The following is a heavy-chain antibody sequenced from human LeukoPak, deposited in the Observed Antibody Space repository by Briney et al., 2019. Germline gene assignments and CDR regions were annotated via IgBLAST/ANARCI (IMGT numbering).Heavy chain of an antibody. CDR3: ARMGLGGPYGY. CDR2: IYHSGST. CDR1: GGSISSYY. D-gene: IGHD3-16*01. Sequence: SETLSLTCTVSGGSISSYYWSWIRQPPGKGLEWIGSIYHSGSTYYNPSLKSRVTISVDTSKNQFSLKLSSVTAADTAVYYCARMGLGGPYGYWGQGTLVTVSS. J-gene: IGHJ4*02. V-gene: IGHV4-59*08.